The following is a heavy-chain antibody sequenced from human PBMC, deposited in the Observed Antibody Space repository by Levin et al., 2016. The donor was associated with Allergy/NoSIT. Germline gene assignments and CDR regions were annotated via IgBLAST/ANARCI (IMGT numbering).Heavy chain of an antibody. J-gene: IGHJ5*02. V-gene: IGHV3-23*01. Sequence: GESLKISCAASGFTFSSYAMSWVRQAPGKGLEWVSAISGSGGSTYYADSVKGRFTISRDNSKNTLYLQMNSLRAEDTAVYYCAKPEPLGYCSGGSCYSFSPWGQGTLVTVSS. D-gene: IGHD2-15*01. CDR2: ISGSGGST. CDR3: AKPEPLGYCSGGSCYSFSP. CDR1: GFTFSSYA.